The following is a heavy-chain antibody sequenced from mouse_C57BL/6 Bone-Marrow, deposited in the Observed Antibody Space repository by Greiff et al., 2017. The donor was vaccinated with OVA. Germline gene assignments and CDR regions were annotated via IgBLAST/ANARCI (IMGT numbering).Heavy chain of an antibody. V-gene: IGHV1-19*01. D-gene: IGHD3-2*02. CDR3: GGAAQATAWFAY. CDR2: INPYNGGT. Sequence: VQLKESGPVLVKPGASVKMSCKASGYTFTDYYMNWVKQSHGKSLEWIGVINPYNGGTSYNQKFKGKATLTVDKSSSTAYMELNSLTSEDSAVYYCGGAAQATAWFAYWGQGTLVTVSA. CDR1: GYTFTDYY. J-gene: IGHJ3*01.